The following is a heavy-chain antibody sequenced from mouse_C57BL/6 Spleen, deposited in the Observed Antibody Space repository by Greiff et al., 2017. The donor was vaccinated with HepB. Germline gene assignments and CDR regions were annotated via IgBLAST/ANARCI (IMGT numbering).Heavy chain of an antibody. CDR3: ARLDYYGSSYPRYFDV. J-gene: IGHJ1*03. Sequence: EVQRVESGGDLVKPGGSLKLSCAASGFTFSSYGMSWVRQTPDKRLEWVATISSGGSYTYYPDSVKGRFTISRDNAKNTLYLQMSSLKSEDTAMYYCARLDYYGSSYPRYFDVWGTGTTVTVSS. CDR2: ISSGGSYT. V-gene: IGHV5-6*01. CDR1: GFTFSSYG. D-gene: IGHD1-1*01.